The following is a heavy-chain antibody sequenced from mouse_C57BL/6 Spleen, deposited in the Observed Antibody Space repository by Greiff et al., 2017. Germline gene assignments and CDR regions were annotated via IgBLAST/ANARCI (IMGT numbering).Heavy chain of an antibody. CDR3: ARGGLYDFAMDY. V-gene: IGHV5-16*01. J-gene: IGHJ4*01. CDR2: INYDGSST. CDR1: GFTFSDYY. D-gene: IGHD2-3*01. Sequence: EVHPVESEGGLVQPGSSMKLSCTASGFTFSDYYMAWVRQVPEKGLEWVANINYDGSSTYYLDSLKSRFIISRDNAKNILYLQMSSLKSEDTATYYCARGGLYDFAMDYWGQGTSVTVSS.